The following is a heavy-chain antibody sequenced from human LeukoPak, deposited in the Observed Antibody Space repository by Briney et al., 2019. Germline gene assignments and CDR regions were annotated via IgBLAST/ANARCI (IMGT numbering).Heavy chain of an antibody. V-gene: IGHV4-31*03. Sequence: SQTLSLTCTVSGGSLSSGGYYWSWIRQHPGKGLEWIGYIYYSGSTYYNPSLKSRVTISVDTSKNQFSLKLSSVTAADTAVYYCARVTRRTYYYDSSGYWGPFDYWGQGTLVTVSS. CDR3: ARVTRRTYYYDSSGYWGPFDY. CDR1: GGSLSSGGYY. CDR2: IYYSGST. D-gene: IGHD3-22*01. J-gene: IGHJ4*02.